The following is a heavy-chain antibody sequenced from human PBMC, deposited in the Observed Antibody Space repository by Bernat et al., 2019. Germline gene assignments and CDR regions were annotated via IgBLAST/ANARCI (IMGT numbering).Heavy chain of an antibody. V-gene: IGHV1-69*04. Sequence: QVQLVQSGAEVKKPGSSVKVSCKASGGTFSSYAISWVRQAPGQGVEWMGRIIPILGIANYAQTCPGRVPISGGKSTAPGFMGPISLGSGDTAVLYFAGPPNPYCSCCSRYSDYPLDYWGQGTLVTVSP. CDR3: AGPPNPYCSCCSRYSDYPLDY. D-gene: IGHD2-15*01. CDR2: IIPILGIA. CDR1: GGTFSSYA. J-gene: IGHJ4*02.